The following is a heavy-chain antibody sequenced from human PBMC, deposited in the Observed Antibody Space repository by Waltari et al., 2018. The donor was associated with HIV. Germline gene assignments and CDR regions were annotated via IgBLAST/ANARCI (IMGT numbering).Heavy chain of an antibody. CDR1: GGPISSRSYY. D-gene: IGHD6-19*01. J-gene: IGHJ4*02. Sequence: QLQLQESGPGRVKPSETLSLTCTVSGGPISSRSYYWGWIRQPPGKGLEWIGSIYYSGSTYYNPSLKSRVTISVDTSKNQFSLKLSSVTAADTAVYYCARDSHYSIAVAAKGPYSFDYWGQGTLVTVSS. CDR2: IYYSGST. CDR3: ARDSHYSIAVAAKGPYSFDY. V-gene: IGHV4-39*02.